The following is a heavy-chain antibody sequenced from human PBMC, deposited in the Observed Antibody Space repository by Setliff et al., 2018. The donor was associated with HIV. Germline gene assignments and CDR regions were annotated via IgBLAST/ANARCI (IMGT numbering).Heavy chain of an antibody. D-gene: IGHD3-22*01. CDR3: ARDGYYYDSSAFFEGYHYYYMDV. V-gene: IGHV1-69*13. CDR2: IIPIFGTT. CDR1: GGTFSSYA. J-gene: IGHJ6*03. Sequence: SVKVSCKASGGTFSSYAISWVRQAPGQGLEWMGGIIPIFGTTNYAQKFQGRVTITADESTGTAYLELSSLRSEGTAVYYCARDGYYYDSSAFFEGYHYYYMDVWGKGTTVTVSS.